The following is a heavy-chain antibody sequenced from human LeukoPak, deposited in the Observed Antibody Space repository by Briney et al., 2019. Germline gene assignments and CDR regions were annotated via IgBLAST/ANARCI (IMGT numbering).Heavy chain of an antibody. J-gene: IGHJ4*02. CDR3: ARTLLSDYATYYFDY. CDR2: IDWDDDK. Sequence: SGPALVKPTQTLTLTCTFSGFSLSTSGMCVSWIRQPPGKALEWLALIDWDDDKYCSTSLKTRLSISKDTSKNQVVLTMTNMDPVDTATYYCARTLLSDYATYYFDYWGQGTLVTVSS. V-gene: IGHV2-70*01. D-gene: IGHD4-17*01. CDR1: GFSLSTSGMC.